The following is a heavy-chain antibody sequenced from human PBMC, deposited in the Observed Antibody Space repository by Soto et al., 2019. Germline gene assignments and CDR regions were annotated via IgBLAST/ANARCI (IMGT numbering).Heavy chain of an antibody. CDR1: GGSFSGYY. D-gene: IGHD6-13*01. J-gene: IGHJ5*02. V-gene: IGHV4-34*01. CDR3: ARGRPQQLVGRSFDP. CDR2: INHSGST. Sequence: SETLSLTCAVYGGSFSGYYWSWIRQPPGKGLEWIGEINHSGSTNYNPSLKSRVTISVDTSKNQFSLKLSSVTAADTAVYYCARGRPQQLVGRSFDPWGQGTPVTVSS.